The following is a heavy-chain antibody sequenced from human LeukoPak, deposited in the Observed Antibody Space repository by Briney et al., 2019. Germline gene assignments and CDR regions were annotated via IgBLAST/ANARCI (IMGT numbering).Heavy chain of an antibody. CDR2: IYYSGST. D-gene: IGHD1-1*01. Sequence: SETLSLTCTVSGGSISSYYWSWIRQPPGKGLERIGYIYYSGSTNYNPSPKSRVTISVDTSKNQFSLKLSSVTAADTAVYYCAAGQLGYYFDYWGQGTLVTVSS. CDR3: AAGQLGYYFDY. CDR1: GGSISSYY. J-gene: IGHJ4*02. V-gene: IGHV4-59*08.